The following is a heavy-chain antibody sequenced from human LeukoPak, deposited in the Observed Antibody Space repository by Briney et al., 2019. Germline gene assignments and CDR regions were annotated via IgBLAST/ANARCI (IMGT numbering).Heavy chain of an antibody. CDR2: IYYSGST. CDR3: ARQRGGGYWYFDL. CDR1: GGSISSSSYY. Sequence: SETLSLTCTVSGGSISSSSYYSGWIRQPPGKGLEWIGNIYYSGSTFYNPSLKSRVTISVDTSKNHFSLKLNSVTAADTAVYYCARQRGGGYWYFDLWGRGTLVTVPS. D-gene: IGHD3-3*01. V-gene: IGHV4-39*01. J-gene: IGHJ2*01.